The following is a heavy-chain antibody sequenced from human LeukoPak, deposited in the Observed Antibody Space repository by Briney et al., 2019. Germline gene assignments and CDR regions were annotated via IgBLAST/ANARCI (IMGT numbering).Heavy chain of an antibody. J-gene: IGHJ4*02. D-gene: IGHD3-10*01. Sequence: SGPTLVNPTETLTLTCTVSGFSLSNARMGVSWIRQPPGKALEWLAHIFSNDEKSYRTSLKSRLTISKDTSKSQVVLTMTNMDPVDTATYYCARHYYGSGSYLLFFDYWGQGTLVTVSS. CDR2: IFSNDEK. V-gene: IGHV2-26*01. CDR1: GFSLSNARMG. CDR3: ARHYYGSGSYLLFFDY.